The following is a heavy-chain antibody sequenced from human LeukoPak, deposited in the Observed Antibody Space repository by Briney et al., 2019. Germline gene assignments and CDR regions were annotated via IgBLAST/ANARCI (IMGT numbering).Heavy chain of an antibody. CDR3: ARVPPGRFDP. CDR2: IYYSGST. J-gene: IGHJ5*02. V-gene: IGHV4-39*01. CDR1: GGSISSSTYY. Sequence: SETLSLTCTVSGGSISSSTYYWAWIRQPPGKGLEWIGTIYYSGSTYYNPSLKSRVTISVDTSKNQFSLRLNSVTAADTAVYYCARVPPGRFDPWGQGTLVTVSS.